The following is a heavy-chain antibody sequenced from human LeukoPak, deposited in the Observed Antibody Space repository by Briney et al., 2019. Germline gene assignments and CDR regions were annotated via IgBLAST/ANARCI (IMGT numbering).Heavy chain of an antibody. CDR3: AILATTQLFDY. V-gene: IGHV1-2*02. J-gene: IGHJ4*02. Sequence: ASVKVSCKASGYTFTDYYLHWVRQAPGQGLEWMGWINPNSGGTNYPQKFQGRVTMTRDTSISTAYMELSRLRSDDTAVYYCAILATTQLFDYWGQGTLVTVPS. CDR1: GYTFTDYY. CDR2: INPNSGGT. D-gene: IGHD5-12*01.